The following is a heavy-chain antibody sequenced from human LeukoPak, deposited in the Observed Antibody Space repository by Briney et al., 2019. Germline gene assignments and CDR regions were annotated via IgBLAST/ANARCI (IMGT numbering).Heavy chain of an antibody. V-gene: IGHV1-2*02. Sequence: ASVKVSCKVSGYTLTELSMHWVRQAPGQGLEWMGWINPNSGGTNYAQKFQGRVTMTRDTSISTAYMELSRLRSDDTAVYYCARVVIHDSSGYYVVEAFDIWGQGTMVTVSS. CDR3: ARVVIHDSSGYYVVEAFDI. J-gene: IGHJ3*02. CDR1: GYTLTELS. D-gene: IGHD3-22*01. CDR2: INPNSGGT.